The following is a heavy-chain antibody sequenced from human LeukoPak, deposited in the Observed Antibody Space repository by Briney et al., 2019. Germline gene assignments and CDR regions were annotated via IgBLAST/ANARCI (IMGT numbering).Heavy chain of an antibody. J-gene: IGHJ4*02. CDR1: GFTFSSYA. V-gene: IGHV3-23*01. Sequence: PGASLRLSCAASGFTFSSYAMSWVRQAPGKGLEWVSAISGSGGSTYYADSVKGRFTISRDNSKNTLYLQMNSLRAEDTAVYYCAKGGYCSSGSCYSPLYFDYWGQGTLVTVSS. D-gene: IGHD2-15*01. CDR2: ISGSGGST. CDR3: AKGGYCSSGSCYSPLYFDY.